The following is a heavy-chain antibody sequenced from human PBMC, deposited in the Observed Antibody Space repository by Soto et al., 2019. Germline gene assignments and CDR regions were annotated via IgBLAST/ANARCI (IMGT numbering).Heavy chain of an antibody. V-gene: IGHV3-11*01. J-gene: IGHJ3*02. CDR1: GFTFSDYY. CDR2: ISSSGSTI. D-gene: IGHD3-3*01. Sequence: QVQLMESGGGLVKPGGSLRLSCAASGFTFSDYYMSWIRQAPGKGLESVSYISSSGSTIYYADSVKGRFTISRDNAKNSLYLQMNSLRAEDTAVYYCAITTIFGVVTIDDAFDIWGQGTMVTVSS. CDR3: AITTIFGVVTIDDAFDI.